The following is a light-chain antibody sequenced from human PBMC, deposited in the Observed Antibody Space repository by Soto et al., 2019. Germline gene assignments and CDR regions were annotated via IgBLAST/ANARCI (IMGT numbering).Light chain of an antibody. CDR1: SSNIRSNY. Sequence: QSVLTQPPSASGTPGQRVTISCSGSSSNIRSNYVYWYQQLPGTAPKLLIYSNNQRPSGVPDRFSGSKSGTSASLAISGLRSEDEADYYCAAWDDSLSALVFGGGTKLTVL. CDR2: SNN. CDR3: AAWDDSLSALV. J-gene: IGLJ2*01. V-gene: IGLV1-47*02.